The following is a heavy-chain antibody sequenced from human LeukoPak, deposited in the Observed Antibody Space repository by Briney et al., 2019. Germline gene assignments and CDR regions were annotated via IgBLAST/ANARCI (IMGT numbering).Heavy chain of an antibody. Sequence: PSETLSLTCTVSGGSISSGDYYWSWIRQPPGKGLEWIGYIYYSGSTYYNPSLKSRVTISVDTSKNQFSLKLSSVTAADTAVYYCARVGIVVVVAATRWFDPWGQGTLVTVSS. D-gene: IGHD2-15*01. V-gene: IGHV4-30-4*01. CDR1: GGSISSGDYY. CDR3: ARVGIVVVVAATRWFDP. J-gene: IGHJ5*02. CDR2: IYYSGST.